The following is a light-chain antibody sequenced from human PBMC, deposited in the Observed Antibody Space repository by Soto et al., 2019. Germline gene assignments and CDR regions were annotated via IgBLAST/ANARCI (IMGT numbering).Light chain of an antibody. CDR3: LQHNSFPFS. Sequence: DIQMTQSPSAMSASVGDRVTITCRASQGITNNVAWFQQKPGKAPKRLIYAASSLESGAPSRFSGSGSGTEFSLTISSLQPEDFATDYCLQHNSFPFSFAPGTKVYIK. CDR1: QGITNN. V-gene: IGKV1-17*03. CDR2: AAS. J-gene: IGKJ3*01.